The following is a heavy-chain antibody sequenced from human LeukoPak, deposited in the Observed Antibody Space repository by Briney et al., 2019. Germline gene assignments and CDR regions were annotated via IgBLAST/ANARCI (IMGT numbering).Heavy chain of an antibody. CDR2: VYSSGST. CDR3: ARHDDYFGSGRKFDY. CDR1: GDSISSSTDY. Sequence: SETLSLTCSVSGDSISSSTDYWGWIRQSPGKGLEWIGSVYSSGSTYYNPSLKSRVTISVDTSKNQFSLKLSSVTAADTAVYYCARHDDYFGSGRKFDYWGQGTLVTVSS. V-gene: IGHV4-39*01. J-gene: IGHJ4*02. D-gene: IGHD3-10*01.